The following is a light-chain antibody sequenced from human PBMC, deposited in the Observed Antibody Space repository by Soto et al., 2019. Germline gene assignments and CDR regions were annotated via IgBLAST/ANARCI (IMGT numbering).Light chain of an antibody. J-gene: IGKJ5*01. Sequence: EIVLTQSPGTLSLSPGERATLSCRASQSVSSSYLAWYQQKPGQAPRLLIYGASSRATGIPDRFSGSGSGTDFTLTISRLEPEDFAVYYCQQYGSSPGGITFGQGTRLEIK. CDR1: QSVSSSY. V-gene: IGKV3-20*01. CDR2: GAS. CDR3: QQYGSSPGGIT.